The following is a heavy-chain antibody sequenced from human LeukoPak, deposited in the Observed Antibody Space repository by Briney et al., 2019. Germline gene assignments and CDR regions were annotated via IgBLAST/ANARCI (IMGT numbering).Heavy chain of an antibody. J-gene: IGHJ4*02. CDR1: GFTFSSYA. V-gene: IGHV3-64*04. Sequence: GGSLRLSCSASGFTFSSYALDWVRQAPGKGLQYVSGISSNGINTYYVDSVKGRFTISRDDAKNSLYLQMNSLRDEDTAVYYCARDHGYAFDYWGQGTLVTVSS. CDR3: ARDHGYAFDY. D-gene: IGHD5-12*01. CDR2: ISSNGINT.